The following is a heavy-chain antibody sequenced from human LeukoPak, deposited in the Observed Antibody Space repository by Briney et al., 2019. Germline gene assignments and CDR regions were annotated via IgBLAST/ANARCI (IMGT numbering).Heavy chain of an antibody. CDR3: AKEVRRWLQFGGGYFDY. D-gene: IGHD5-24*01. J-gene: IGHJ4*02. CDR2: IKQDGSEK. CDR1: GFTFSSYW. Sequence: GGSLRLSCAASGFTFSSYWMSWVRQAPGKGLEWVANIKQDGSEKYYVDSVKGRFTISRDNAKNSLYLQMNSLRAEDTAVYYCAKEVRRWLQFGGGYFDYWGQGTLVTVSS. V-gene: IGHV3-7*03.